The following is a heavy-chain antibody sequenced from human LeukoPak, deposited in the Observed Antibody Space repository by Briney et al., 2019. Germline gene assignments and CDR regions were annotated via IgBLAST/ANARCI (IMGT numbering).Heavy chain of an antibody. J-gene: IGHJ4*02. CDR2: IKQDGSRK. CDR3: VRGAEGPYGY. D-gene: IGHD3-10*01. CDR1: GFTFSSYW. Sequence: GGSLRLSCAASGFTFSSYWMAWIRQAPGKGLEWVANIKQDGSRKYYVDSVKGRFTVSRDNAKNSLYLQMNSLRVEDTAVYYCVRGAEGPYGYWGQGALVTFSS. V-gene: IGHV3-7*01.